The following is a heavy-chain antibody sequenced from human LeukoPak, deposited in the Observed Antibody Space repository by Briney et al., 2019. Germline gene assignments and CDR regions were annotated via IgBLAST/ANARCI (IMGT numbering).Heavy chain of an antibody. CDR1: GFTFSSYD. V-gene: IGHV3-13*01. CDR3: ARSPGSGSQVDY. CDR2: IGTAGDT. Sequence: PGGSLRLSCAASGFTFSSYDMPWVRQATGKGLEWVSAIGTAGDTYYPGSVKGRFTISRENAKNSLYLQMNSLRAGDTAVYYCARSPGSGSQVDYWGQGTLVTVSS. D-gene: IGHD3-10*01. J-gene: IGHJ4*02.